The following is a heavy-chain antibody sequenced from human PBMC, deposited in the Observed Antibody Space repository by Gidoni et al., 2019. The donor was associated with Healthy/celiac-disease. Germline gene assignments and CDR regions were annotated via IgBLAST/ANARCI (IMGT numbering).Heavy chain of an antibody. CDR3: ARDLRDYDFWSGNPH. J-gene: IGHJ4*02. Sequence: EVQLVESGGGLVQPGGSMRLSCAASGFTVSSNYMSWVRQAPGKGLEWVSVIYSGGSTYYEDSVKGRFTISRDNSKNTLYLQMNSLRAEDTAVYYCARDLRDYDFWSGNPHWGQGTLVTVSS. CDR2: IYSGGST. CDR1: GFTVSSNY. V-gene: IGHV3-66*02. D-gene: IGHD3-3*01.